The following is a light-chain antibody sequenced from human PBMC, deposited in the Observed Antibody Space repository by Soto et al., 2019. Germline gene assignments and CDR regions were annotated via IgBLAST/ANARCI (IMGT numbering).Light chain of an antibody. V-gene: IGKV3-11*01. J-gene: IGKJ1*01. Sequence: EIVLTQSPSTLSFCPLERSTLSCRASQSVSSYLAWYQQKPGQAPRLLIYDASNRATGIPARFSGSGSGTDFTLTISSLEPEDFAVYYCQQRSSWPRAFGQGTKVDIK. CDR1: QSVSSY. CDR3: QQRSSWPRA. CDR2: DAS.